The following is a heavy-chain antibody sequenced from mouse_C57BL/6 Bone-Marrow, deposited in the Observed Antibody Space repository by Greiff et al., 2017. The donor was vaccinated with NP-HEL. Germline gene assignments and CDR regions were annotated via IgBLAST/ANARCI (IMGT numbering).Heavy chain of an antibody. V-gene: IGHV5-4*01. Sequence: EVQLVESGGGLVKPGGSLKLSCAASGFTFSSYAMSWVRQTPEQRLEWVAPISDGGSYTYYPDNVKGRFTISRDNAKNNLYLQMSHLKSEDTAMYYCARDAGWDYWGQGTTLTVSS. CDR2: ISDGGSYT. CDR3: ARDAGWDY. J-gene: IGHJ2*01. CDR1: GFTFSSYA. D-gene: IGHD2-3*01.